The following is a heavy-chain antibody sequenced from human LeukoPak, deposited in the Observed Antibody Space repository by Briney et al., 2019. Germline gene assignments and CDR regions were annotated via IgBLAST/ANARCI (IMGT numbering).Heavy chain of an antibody. Sequence: GGSLRLSCAASGFTFSSYAMSWVRQAPGKGLEWVSGISASGGSTYYADSVKGRFTISRDNSKNTLYLQMNSLRAEDTAVYYCAKVVEGYDYFDYWGQGTLVTVPS. CDR1: GFTFSSYA. J-gene: IGHJ4*02. D-gene: IGHD6-13*01. CDR2: ISASGGST. V-gene: IGHV3-23*01. CDR3: AKVVEGYDYFDY.